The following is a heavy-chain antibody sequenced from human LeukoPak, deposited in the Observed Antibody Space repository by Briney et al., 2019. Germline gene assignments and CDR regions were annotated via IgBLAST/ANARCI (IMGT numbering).Heavy chain of an antibody. Sequence: SETLSLTCAVYGGSFGGYYWSWIRQPPGKGLEWIGEINHSGSTNYNPSLKSRVTISVDTSKNQFSLKLSSVTAADTAVYYCARADNSSGWPYYFDYWGQGTLVTVSS. V-gene: IGHV4-34*01. D-gene: IGHD6-19*01. CDR2: INHSGST. CDR3: ARADNSSGWPYYFDY. J-gene: IGHJ4*02. CDR1: GGSFGGYY.